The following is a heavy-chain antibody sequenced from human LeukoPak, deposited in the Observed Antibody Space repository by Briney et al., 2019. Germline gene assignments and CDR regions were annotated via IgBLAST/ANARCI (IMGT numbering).Heavy chain of an antibody. CDR3: ATIKRGSIFGYFDF. D-gene: IGHD5-18*01. Sequence: SETLSLTCTVSGGSIISHYWIWIRRPPGKELEGIAYLFDSVNTKDNPSLQSRLTLSTYTSKNHFSPKLSSLTAADTAVYYCATIKRGSIFGYFDFWGQGIKVTVSS. V-gene: IGHV4-59*11. CDR1: GGSIISHY. J-gene: IGHJ4*02. CDR2: LFDSVNT.